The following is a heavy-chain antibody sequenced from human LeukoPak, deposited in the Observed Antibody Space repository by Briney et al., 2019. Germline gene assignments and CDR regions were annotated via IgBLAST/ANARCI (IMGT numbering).Heavy chain of an antibody. CDR3: AVLGGSSSDYNWFDP. CDR1: GYSISSGYY. Sequence: PSETLSLTCAVSGYSISSGYYWGWIRQPPGKGLEWIGEINHSGSTNYNPSLKSRVTISVDTSKNQFSLKLSSVTAADTAVYYCAVLGGSSSDYNWFDPWGQGTLVTVSS. D-gene: IGHD6-6*01. J-gene: IGHJ5*02. CDR2: INHSGST. V-gene: IGHV4-38-2*01.